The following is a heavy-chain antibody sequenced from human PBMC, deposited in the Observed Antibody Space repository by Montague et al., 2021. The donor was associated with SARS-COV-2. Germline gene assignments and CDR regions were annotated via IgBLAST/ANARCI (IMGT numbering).Heavy chain of an antibody. Sequence: SLRLSCAASGFTFSSYSMNWVRQAPGKGLEWVSSISSSSSYIYYADSVKGRFTISRDNAKNSLYLQMNSLRAEDTAVYYCASARGELHAADYWGQGTLVTVSS. CDR3: ASARGELHAADY. CDR1: GFTFSSYS. J-gene: IGHJ4*02. V-gene: IGHV3-21*01. D-gene: IGHD1-26*01. CDR2: ISSSSSYI.